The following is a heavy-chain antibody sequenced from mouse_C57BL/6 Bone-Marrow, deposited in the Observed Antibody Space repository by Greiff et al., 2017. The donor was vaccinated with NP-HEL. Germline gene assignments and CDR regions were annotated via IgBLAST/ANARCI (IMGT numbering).Heavy chain of an antibody. V-gene: IGHV7-3*01. Sequence: EVMLVESGGGLVQPGGSLSLSCAASGFTFTDYYMSWVRQPPGKALEWLGFIRNKANGYTTEYSASVKGRFTISRDNSQSILYLQMNALRAEDSATYYCARDDGLLPFDYWGQGTTLTVSS. CDR3: ARDDGLLPFDY. D-gene: IGHD2-3*01. J-gene: IGHJ2*01. CDR1: GFTFTDYY. CDR2: IRNKANGYTT.